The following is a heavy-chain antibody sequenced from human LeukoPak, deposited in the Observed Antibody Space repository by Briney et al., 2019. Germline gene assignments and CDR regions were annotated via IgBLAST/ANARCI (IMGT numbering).Heavy chain of an antibody. D-gene: IGHD6-13*01. Sequence: PGGSLRLSCAASGFTFSSYGMHWVRQAPGKGLEWVAVISYDGSNKYYADSVKGRFTISRDNSKNTLYLQMNSLRAEDTAVYYCAKDLMVAAAGIDYWGQGTLVTVSS. CDR2: ISYDGSNK. V-gene: IGHV3-30*18. CDR1: GFTFSSYG. J-gene: IGHJ4*02. CDR3: AKDLMVAAAGIDY.